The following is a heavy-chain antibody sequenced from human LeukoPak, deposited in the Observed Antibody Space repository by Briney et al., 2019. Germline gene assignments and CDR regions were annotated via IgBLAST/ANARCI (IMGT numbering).Heavy chain of an antibody. CDR1: GYTFTSYG. D-gene: IGHD6-19*01. Sequence: ASVKVSRKASGYTFTSYGISWVRQAPGQGLEWMGWISAYNGNTNYAQKLQGRVTMTTDTSTSTAYMELRSLRSDDTAVYYCARERLAGMVLDYWGQGTLVTVSS. V-gene: IGHV1-18*01. J-gene: IGHJ4*02. CDR2: ISAYNGNT. CDR3: ARERLAGMVLDY.